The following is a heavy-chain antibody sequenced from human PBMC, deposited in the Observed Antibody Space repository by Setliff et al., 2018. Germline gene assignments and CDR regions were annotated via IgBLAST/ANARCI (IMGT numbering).Heavy chain of an antibody. J-gene: IGHJ4*02. D-gene: IGHD3-10*01. CDR3: AKVTNYYGSGSYLDY. CDR2: ISGSGVST. V-gene: IGHV3-23*01. CDR1: GFTFSSYA. Sequence: GGSLRLSCAASGFTFSSYAMSWVRQAPGKGLEWVSAISGSGVSTYYADSVKGRFTISRDNSKNTLYLQMNSLRAEDTAVYYCAKVTNYYGSGSYLDYWPGNAGHRLL.